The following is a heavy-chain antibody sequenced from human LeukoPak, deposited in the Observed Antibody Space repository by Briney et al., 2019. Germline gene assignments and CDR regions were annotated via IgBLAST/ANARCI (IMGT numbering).Heavy chain of an antibody. V-gene: IGHV4-34*01. CDR2: INHSGST. D-gene: IGHD3-9*01. CDR1: GGSFSGYY. CDR3: ARERYFDWLIDY. J-gene: IGHJ4*02. Sequence: PSETLSLTCAVYGGSFSGYYWSWIRQPPGKGLEWIGEINHSGSTNYNPSLKSRVTISVDTSKNQFSLKLSSVTAADTAVYYCARERYFDWLIDYWGQGTLVTVSS.